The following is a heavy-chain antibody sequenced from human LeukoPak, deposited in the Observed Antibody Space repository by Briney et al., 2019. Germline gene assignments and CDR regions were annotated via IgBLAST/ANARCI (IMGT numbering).Heavy chain of an antibody. V-gene: IGHV3-30*18. D-gene: IGHD5-24*01. Sequence: GGSLRLSCAASGFTFSSYGMHWVRQAPGKGLEWVAVISYDGSNKYYADSVKSRFTISRDNSKNTLYLQMNSLRAENTAVYYCAKNMATDLYYYYYGMDVWGQGTTVTVSS. J-gene: IGHJ6*02. CDR1: GFTFSSYG. CDR3: AKNMATDLYYYYYGMDV. CDR2: ISYDGSNK.